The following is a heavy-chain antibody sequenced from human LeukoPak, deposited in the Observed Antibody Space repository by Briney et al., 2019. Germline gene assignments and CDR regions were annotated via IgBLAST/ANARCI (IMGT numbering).Heavy chain of an antibody. CDR3: ASYKGGGTSYYYYYYMDV. V-gene: IGHV4-59*01. J-gene: IGHJ6*03. D-gene: IGHD1-1*01. Sequence: SETLSLTCTVSGGSISSYYWSWIRQPPGKGLEWIGYIYYSGSTNYNPSLKSRVTISVDTSKNQFSLKLGSVTAADTAVYYCASYKGGGTSYYYYYYMDVWGKGTTVTVSS. CDR1: GGSISSYY. CDR2: IYYSGST.